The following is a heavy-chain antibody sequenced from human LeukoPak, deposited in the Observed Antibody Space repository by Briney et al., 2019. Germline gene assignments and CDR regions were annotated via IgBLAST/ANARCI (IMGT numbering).Heavy chain of an antibody. CDR2: ISGSGGST. D-gene: IGHD6-13*01. CDR3: AKVYSSSWSYYYYYMDV. Sequence: GGSLRLSCAASGFTFSSYAMSWVRQVPGKGLEWVSAISGSGGSTYYADSVKGRFTISRDNSKNTLYLQMNSLRAEDTAVYYCAKVYSSSWSYYYYYMDVWGKGTTVTVSS. CDR1: GFTFSSYA. V-gene: IGHV3-23*01. J-gene: IGHJ6*03.